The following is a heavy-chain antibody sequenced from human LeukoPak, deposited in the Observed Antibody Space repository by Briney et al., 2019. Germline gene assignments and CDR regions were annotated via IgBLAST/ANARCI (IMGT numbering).Heavy chain of an antibody. V-gene: IGHV4-59*01. CDR2: IFYSGIT. D-gene: IGHD6-19*01. Sequence: SETLSLTCTVSGGSISTYYWSWIRQPPGKGLEWIGYIFYSGITNYNPSLKSRVTISVDTSKNQFSLKLNSVTAADTAVYYCARDGGLAVAGHYYYMDVWGKGTTVTVSS. CDR3: ARDGGLAVAGHYYYMDV. CDR1: GGSISTYY. J-gene: IGHJ6*03.